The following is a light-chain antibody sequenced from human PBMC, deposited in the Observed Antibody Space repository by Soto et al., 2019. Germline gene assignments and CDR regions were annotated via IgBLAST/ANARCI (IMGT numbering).Light chain of an antibody. Sequence: QAVVTQSPSASASLGASVKLTCILSSGHSRYDIAWHQQQPGKGPRFLMKVNTEGAHRQGDGMHDRFSGSSSGAERYLIISRLQSEDEADYYCQTWGTGIVVFGGGTKVTVL. CDR2: VNTEGAH. J-gene: IGLJ2*01. CDR3: QTWGTGIVV. CDR1: SGHSRYD. V-gene: IGLV4-69*01.